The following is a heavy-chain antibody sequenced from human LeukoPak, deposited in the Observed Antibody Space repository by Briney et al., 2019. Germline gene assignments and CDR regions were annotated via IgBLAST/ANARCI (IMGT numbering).Heavy chain of an antibody. J-gene: IGHJ5*02. CDR3: ARVSPRRIAAAFYNWFDP. CDR2: INHSGST. Sequence: SETLSLTCAVYGGSLTGYYWSWIRQPPGHGLECIGEINHSGSTNYNPSLKSRVTISVDTSKNQFSLMLSSVTAADTAVYYCARVSPRRIAAAFYNWFDPWGQGTLVTVSS. V-gene: IGHV4-34*01. CDR1: GGSLTGYY. D-gene: IGHD6-13*01.